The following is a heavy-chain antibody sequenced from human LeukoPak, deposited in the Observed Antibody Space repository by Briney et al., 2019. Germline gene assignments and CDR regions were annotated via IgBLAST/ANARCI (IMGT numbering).Heavy chain of an antibody. J-gene: IGHJ4*02. CDR3: AREPVVVTASGISDY. CDR2: IKQDGSEK. Sequence: PGGSLRLSCAASGFTFSTYWMSWVRQAPGKGLEWVANIKQDGSEKYYVDSVKGRFTISRDNAKNSLYLQTNSLRAEDTAVYYCAREPVVVTASGISDYWGQGTLVTVPS. CDR1: GFTFSTYW. V-gene: IGHV3-7*03. D-gene: IGHD2-21*02.